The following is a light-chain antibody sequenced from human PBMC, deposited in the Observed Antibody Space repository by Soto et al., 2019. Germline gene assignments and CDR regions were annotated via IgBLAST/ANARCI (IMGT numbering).Light chain of an antibody. J-gene: IGLJ1*01. CDR3: SSYTSSITHV. V-gene: IGLV2-14*01. CDR1: SSDVGGYNY. Sequence: QSALTQPASVSGSPGQSITISCTGTSSDVGGYNYVSWHQQHPGKAPKLLIYDVSSRPSGVSNRFSASESGNTASLTISGLQAEDEADYYCSSYTSSITHVFGTGTKLTVL. CDR2: DVS.